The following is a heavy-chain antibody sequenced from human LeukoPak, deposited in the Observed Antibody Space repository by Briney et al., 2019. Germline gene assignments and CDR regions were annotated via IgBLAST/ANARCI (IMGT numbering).Heavy chain of an antibody. V-gene: IGHV3-7*04. CDR2: IKQDGSEK. Sequence: GGSLRLSCAASGFTFNIYWMSWVRQAPGKGLEWVANIKQDGSEKNYVDSVKGRFTISRDNAKNSLYLQMNSLRAEDTAVYYCARDHHPFTAWGQGTLVTVSS. D-gene: IGHD5-18*01. CDR3: ARDHHPFTA. CDR1: GFTFNIYW. J-gene: IGHJ4*02.